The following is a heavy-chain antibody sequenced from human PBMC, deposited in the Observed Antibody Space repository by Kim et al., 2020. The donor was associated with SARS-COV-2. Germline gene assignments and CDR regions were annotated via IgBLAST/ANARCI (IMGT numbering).Heavy chain of an antibody. V-gene: IGHV4-34*01. Sequence: SETLSLTCAVYGGSFSGYYWSWIRQPPGKGLEWIGEINHSGSTKYNPSLKSRVTISVDTSKNQFSLKLSSVTAADTAVYYCARGRYSSGWYGNYYYYYGMDVWGQGTTVTVSS. J-gene: IGHJ6*02. CDR2: INHSGST. CDR3: ARGRYSSGWYGNYYYYYGMDV. D-gene: IGHD6-19*01. CDR1: GGSFSGYY.